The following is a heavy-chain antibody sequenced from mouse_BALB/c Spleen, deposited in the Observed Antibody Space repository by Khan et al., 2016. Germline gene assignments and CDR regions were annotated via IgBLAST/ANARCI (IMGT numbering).Heavy chain of an antibody. Sequence: VQLKESGGGLVKPVGSLKLSCAASGFTFSSYAMSWVRQSPEKRLEWVAEISSGGSYTYYPDTVTGRFTISRATAQNTLYLEMSSLRSEDTAMYYCAREGDAMDYWGQGTSVTVSS. D-gene: IGHD3-3*01. J-gene: IGHJ4*01. V-gene: IGHV5-9-4*01. CDR3: AREGDAMDY. CDR1: GFTFSSYA. CDR2: ISSGGSYT.